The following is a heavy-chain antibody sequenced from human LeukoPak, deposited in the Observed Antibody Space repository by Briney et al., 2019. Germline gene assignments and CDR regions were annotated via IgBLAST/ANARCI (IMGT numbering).Heavy chain of an antibody. CDR1: GGSISSGDYY. CDR3: AREGYDSSYYYYLDY. D-gene: IGHD3-22*01. V-gene: IGHV4-31*03. Sequence: SETLCLTCTVSGGSISSGDYYSSWIRQHPGKGLEWIGNIYYSGSTYYNPSLKSRVTISVDTSKSQFSLKLSSVTAADTAVYYCAREGYDSSYYYYLDYWGQGTLVTVSS. J-gene: IGHJ4*02. CDR2: IYYSGST.